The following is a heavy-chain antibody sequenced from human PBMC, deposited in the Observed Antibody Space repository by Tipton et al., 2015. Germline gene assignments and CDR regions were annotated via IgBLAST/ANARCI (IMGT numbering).Heavy chain of an antibody. J-gene: IGHJ4*02. CDR1: GFSFSDHY. Sequence: SLRLSCAASGFSFSDHYMDWVRQAPGKGLEWMGLIYPDDSSAKYGPSSRGQVIISADKSISTAYLQWSSLKASDTAMYYCARGSRKYSSFEYWGQGTLVTVSS. V-gene: IGHV5-51*01. D-gene: IGHD2-21*01. CDR3: ARGSRKYSSFEY. CDR2: IYPDDSSA.